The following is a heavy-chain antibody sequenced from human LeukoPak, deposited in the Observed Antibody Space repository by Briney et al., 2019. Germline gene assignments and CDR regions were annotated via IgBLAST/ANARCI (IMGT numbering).Heavy chain of an antibody. CDR3: ATDRSGWGPRNIYYFDY. D-gene: IGHD6-19*01. CDR2: FDPEDGET. Sequence: VKVSCKVSGYPLTELSMHWVRRAPGKGVEWMGGFDPEDGETIYAQKFQGRVTMTEDTSTDTAYMELSSLRSEDTAVYYCATDRSGWGPRNIYYFDYWGQGTLVTVSS. CDR1: GYPLTELS. J-gene: IGHJ4*02. V-gene: IGHV1-24*01.